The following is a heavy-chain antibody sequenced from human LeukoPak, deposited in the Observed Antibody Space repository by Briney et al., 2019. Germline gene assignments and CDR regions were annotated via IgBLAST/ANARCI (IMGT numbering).Heavy chain of an antibody. Sequence: TGVSLRLSCAASGFTFSDYYMSWIRQAPGKGLEWVSYISSSGSTTYYADSVKGRFTISRDNAKNSLYLQMNSLRAEGTAVYYCAKPRAVGVNAFFDYWGQGTLVTVSS. V-gene: IGHV3-11*01. CDR2: ISSSGSTT. CDR3: AKPRAVGVNAFFDY. CDR1: GFTFSDYY. J-gene: IGHJ4*02.